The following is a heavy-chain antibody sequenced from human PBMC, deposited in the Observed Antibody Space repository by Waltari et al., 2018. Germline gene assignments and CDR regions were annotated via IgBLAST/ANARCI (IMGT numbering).Heavy chain of an antibody. J-gene: IGHJ4*02. CDR3: ATYRWLGY. CDR2: INYDGSEK. V-gene: IGHV3-7*03. D-gene: IGHD3-10*01. CDR1: EFPFSTYW. Sequence: EVQLVESGGGLVQPGGSLRLSCEVSEFPFSTYWMTWVRQGSGRGLEWVAKINYDGSEKNYVDSVKGRFSISRDNARNSLYLQMNSLRAEDTAVYYCATYRWLGYWGQGTLVTVSS.